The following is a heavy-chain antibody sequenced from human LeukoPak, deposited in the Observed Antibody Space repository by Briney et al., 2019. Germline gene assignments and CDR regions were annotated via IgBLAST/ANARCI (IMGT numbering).Heavy chain of an antibody. CDR1: GGSISSSSYY. CDR3: ARRLVDGRVDY. Sequence: SETLSLTCTVSGGSISSSSYYWGWIRQPPGKGLEWIGSIYYSGSTYYNPSLKSRVTISVDKSKNQFSLKLSSVTAADTAVYYCARRLVDGRVDYWGQGTLVTVSS. D-gene: IGHD2-15*01. J-gene: IGHJ4*02. V-gene: IGHV4-39*07. CDR2: IYYSGST.